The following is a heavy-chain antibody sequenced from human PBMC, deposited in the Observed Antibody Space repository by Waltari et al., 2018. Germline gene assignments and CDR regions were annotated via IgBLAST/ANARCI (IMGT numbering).Heavy chain of an antibody. Sequence: QVELVESGGGVVQPGRSLRLSCEASGFTFSSHAMHWVRQAPGKGLEWVTVISYDGTKKYYTDSVRGRFTISRDNSKNTVFLQMNSLRAEDTAVYYCAKDLHSLFYDHVWGSSPVNWGQGTLVTVSS. CDR2: ISYDGTKK. D-gene: IGHD3-16*01. V-gene: IGHV3-30*18. J-gene: IGHJ4*02. CDR3: AKDLHSLFYDHVWGSSPVN. CDR1: GFTFSSHA.